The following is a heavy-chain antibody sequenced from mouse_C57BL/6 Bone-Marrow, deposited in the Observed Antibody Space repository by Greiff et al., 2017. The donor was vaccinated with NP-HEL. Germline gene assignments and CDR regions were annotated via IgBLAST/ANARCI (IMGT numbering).Heavy chain of an antibody. V-gene: IGHV1-81*01. CDR2: IYPRSGNT. D-gene: IGHD1-1*01. Sequence: QVQLKESGAELARPGASVKLSCKASGYTFTSYGISWVKQRTGQGLEWIGEIYPRSGNTYYNAKFKGKATLTADKSSSTAYMELRSLTSEDSAVYFCARGVTTVVATMDDWGQGTSVTVSS. CDR3: ARGVTTVVATMDD. CDR1: GYTFTSYG. J-gene: IGHJ4*01.